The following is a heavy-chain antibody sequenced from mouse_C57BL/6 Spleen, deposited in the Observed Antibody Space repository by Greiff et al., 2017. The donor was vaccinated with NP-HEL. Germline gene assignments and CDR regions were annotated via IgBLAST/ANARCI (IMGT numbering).Heavy chain of an antibody. V-gene: IGHV1-82*01. CDR2: IYPGDGDT. CDR1: GYAFSSSW. CDR3: ARGPFAY. Sequence: HVQLQESGPELVKPGASVKISCKASGYAFSSSWMNWVKQRPGKGLEWIGRIYPGDGDTNYNGKFKGKATLTADKSSSTAYMQLSSLTSEDSAVYFCARGPFAYWGQGTLVTVSA. J-gene: IGHJ3*01.